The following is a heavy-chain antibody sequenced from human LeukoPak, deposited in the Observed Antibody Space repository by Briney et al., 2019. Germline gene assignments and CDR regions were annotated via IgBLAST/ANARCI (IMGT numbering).Heavy chain of an antibody. J-gene: IGHJ4*02. CDR3: VRARTTVPNLFDY. CDR2: INSDGSST. V-gene: IGHV3-74*01. D-gene: IGHD4-17*01. Sequence: QTGGSLRLSCAASGFTFSSYWMHWGRQAPGKGLVWVSRINSDGSSTAYADSVKGRFTISRDNAKNTLYLQTNSLRAEDTAVYYCVRARTTVPNLFDYWGQASMAAVCS. CDR1: GFTFSSYW.